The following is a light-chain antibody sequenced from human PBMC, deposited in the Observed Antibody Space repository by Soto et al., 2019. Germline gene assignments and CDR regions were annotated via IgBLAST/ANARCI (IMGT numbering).Light chain of an antibody. CDR3: QQYDSSPRT. CDR2: TTS. V-gene: IGKV3-20*01. CDR1: QSISVTY. J-gene: IGKJ1*01. Sequence: EIVLTQSPGTLSLSPGERATLSCRASQSISVTYLAWYQQKPGQAPRLLIYTTSIRATGIPDRFSGSGSGTDFTLTISRLEPEDFAVYYCQQYDSSPRTFGQGTKVDIK.